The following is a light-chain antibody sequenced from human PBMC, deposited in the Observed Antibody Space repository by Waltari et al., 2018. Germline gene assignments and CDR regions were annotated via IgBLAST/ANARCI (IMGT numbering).Light chain of an antibody. Sequence: DIQMTQSPSTLSASVEDSVTITCRASQSITNWLAWYQQRPGQAPKLLIFRASLLERGVPSRFSGSGHGTEFTLTISGLQPDDFGTYYCQQYDSYEYTFGQGTYLDIK. CDR2: RAS. J-gene: IGKJ2*01. V-gene: IGKV1-5*03. CDR1: QSITNW. CDR3: QQYDSYEYT.